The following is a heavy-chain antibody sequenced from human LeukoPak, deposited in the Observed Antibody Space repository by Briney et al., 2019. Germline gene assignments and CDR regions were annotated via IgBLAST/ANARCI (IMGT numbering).Heavy chain of an antibody. CDR1: GGSISSYY. CDR2: IYYSGST. V-gene: IGHV4-59*01. CDR3: ARGGYSSSWYVSYYYYGMDV. J-gene: IGHJ6*02. D-gene: IGHD6-13*01. Sequence: SETLSLTCTVSGGSISSYYWSWIRQPPGKGLEWIGYIYYSGSTNYNPSLESRVTMSVDTSKNQFSLKLSSVTAADTAVYYCARGGYSSSWYVSYYYYGMDVWGQGTTVTVSS.